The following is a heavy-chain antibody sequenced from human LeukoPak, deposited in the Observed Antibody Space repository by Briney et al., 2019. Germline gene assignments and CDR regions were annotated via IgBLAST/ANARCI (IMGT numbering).Heavy chain of an antibody. CDR3: ARDFLWFGEGAFDI. D-gene: IGHD3-10*01. Sequence: SETLSLTCTVSGGSLSSGDYYWSWIRQPPGKGLEWIGYIYYSGSTYYNPSLKSRVTISVDTSKNQFSLKLSSVTAADTAVYYCARDFLWFGEGAFDIWGQGAMVTVSS. CDR1: GGSLSSGDYY. J-gene: IGHJ3*02. CDR2: IYYSGST. V-gene: IGHV4-30-4*01.